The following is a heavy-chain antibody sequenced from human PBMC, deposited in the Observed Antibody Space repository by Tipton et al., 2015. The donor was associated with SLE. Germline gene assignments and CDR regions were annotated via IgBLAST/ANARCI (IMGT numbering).Heavy chain of an antibody. D-gene: IGHD6-19*01. CDR3: ARQGGQWLDFDY. CDR2: IYYSGST. Sequence: TLSLTCTVSGGSISSYYWSWIRQPPGKGLEWIGHIYYSGSTNYNPSLKSRVTISVDTSKNQFSLKLSSGTAADTAVYYCARQGGQWLDFDYWGQGTLVTVSS. CDR1: GGSISSYY. V-gene: IGHV4-59*08. J-gene: IGHJ4*02.